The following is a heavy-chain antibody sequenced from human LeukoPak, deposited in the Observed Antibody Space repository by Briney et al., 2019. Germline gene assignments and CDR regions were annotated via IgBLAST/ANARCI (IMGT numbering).Heavy chain of an antibody. CDR3: ARAQLLTAPAGTFADN. D-gene: IGHD6-13*01. V-gene: IGHV1-2*02. CDR2: FNPKSGNK. Sequence: ASARVSCKASGYMFTDYFMHWVRQAPGQGPEWMGWFNPKSGNKNYAQQFQGRVTMTRDTSINTAYMEMSGLTSDDTAVYYCARAQLLTAPAGTFADNWGQGTLVTVSS. CDR1: GYMFTDYF. J-gene: IGHJ4*02.